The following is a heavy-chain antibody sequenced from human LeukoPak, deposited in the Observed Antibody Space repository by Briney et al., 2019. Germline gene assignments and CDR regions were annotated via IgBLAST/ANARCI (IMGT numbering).Heavy chain of an antibody. Sequence: PSETLSLTCAVSGYSISSSNWWGWIRQPPGKGLEWIGYIYYSGSTNYNPSLKSRVTMSVDTSKNQFSLNLRSVTALDTAVYYCAKSRFDAFDIWGQGTMVTVSS. V-gene: IGHV4-28*06. CDR3: AKSRFDAFDI. CDR2: IYYSGST. D-gene: IGHD3-10*01. CDR1: GYSISSSNW. J-gene: IGHJ3*02.